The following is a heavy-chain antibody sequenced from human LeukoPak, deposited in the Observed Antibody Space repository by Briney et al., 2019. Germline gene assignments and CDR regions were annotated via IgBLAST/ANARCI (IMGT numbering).Heavy chain of an antibody. CDR1: GYTFTSYG. D-gene: IGHD6-19*01. J-gene: IGHJ6*02. CDR3: AREGYSSGWYKADYYGMDV. Sequence: ASAKVSCMASGYTFTSYGISWVRQAPGQGLEWMGWISAYNGNTNYAQKLQGRVTMTTDTSTSTAYMELRSLRSDDTAVYYCAREGYSSGWYKADYYGMDVWGQGTTVTVSS. V-gene: IGHV1-18*01. CDR2: ISAYNGNT.